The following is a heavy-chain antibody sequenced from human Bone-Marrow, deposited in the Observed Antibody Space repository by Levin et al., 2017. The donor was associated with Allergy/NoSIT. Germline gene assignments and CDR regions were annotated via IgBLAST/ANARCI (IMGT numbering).Heavy chain of an antibody. V-gene: IGHV3-33*01. Sequence: PGGSLRLSCAASGFTFSSYGMHWVRQAPGKGLEWVAVIWYDGSNKYYADSVKGRFTISRDNSKNTLYLQMNSLRAEDTAVYYCARGNKVVVPAAYYYYYYMDVWGKGTTVTVSS. CDR3: ARGNKVVVPAAYYYYYYMDV. CDR2: IWYDGSNK. J-gene: IGHJ6*03. CDR1: GFTFSSYG. D-gene: IGHD2-2*01.